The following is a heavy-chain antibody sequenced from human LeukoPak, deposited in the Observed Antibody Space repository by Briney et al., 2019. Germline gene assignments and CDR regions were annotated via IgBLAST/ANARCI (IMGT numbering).Heavy chain of an antibody. CDR1: GGSISGFH. CDR3: ARRRGYCSSTSCYKGHWFDP. CDR2: VFYSGGT. V-gene: IGHV4-59*12. D-gene: IGHD2-2*03. Sequence: TSETLSLTCPVSGGSISGFHWSWIRQPPGKGLEYIGDVFYSGGTNYNSSLKSRLTISVDTSKNQFSLKLSSVTAADTAVYYCARRRGYCSSTSCYKGHWFDPWGQGTLVTVSS. J-gene: IGHJ5*02.